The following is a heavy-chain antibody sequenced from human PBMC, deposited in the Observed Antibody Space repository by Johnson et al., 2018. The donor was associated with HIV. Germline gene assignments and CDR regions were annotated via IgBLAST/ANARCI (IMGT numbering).Heavy chain of an antibody. CDR3: TGGWYNLSAFDI. CDR2: ISYDGSNE. CDR1: GFKFSDFA. Sequence: QVQLVESGGGVVQPGRSLRLSCAASGFKFSDFAMHWVRQIPGKGLEWVAVISYDGSNEYYADSVKGRFTISRDNAKNALYLQMSSLRAEDTSMYYCTGGWYNLSAFDIWGQGTMVTVSS. V-gene: IGHV3-30-3*01. D-gene: IGHD6-19*01. J-gene: IGHJ3*02.